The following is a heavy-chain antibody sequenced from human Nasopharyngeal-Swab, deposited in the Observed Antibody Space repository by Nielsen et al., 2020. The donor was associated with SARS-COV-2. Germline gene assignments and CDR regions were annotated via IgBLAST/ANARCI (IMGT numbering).Heavy chain of an antibody. CDR2: IYYSGST. D-gene: IGHD4-23*01. V-gene: IGHV4-39*01. Sequence: SETLSLTCTVSDGSISSSTYYWAWIRQPPGKGLEWIGSIYYSGSTHYNPSLKSRVTISADTSKNQFSLKLSSVTAADTAVYYCASARDYGGNQCDYWGQGTLVTVSS. J-gene: IGHJ4*02. CDR1: DGSISSSTYY. CDR3: ASARDYGGNQCDY.